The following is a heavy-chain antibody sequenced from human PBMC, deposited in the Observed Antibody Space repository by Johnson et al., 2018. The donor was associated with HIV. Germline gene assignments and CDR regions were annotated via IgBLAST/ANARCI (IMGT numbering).Heavy chain of an antibody. CDR2: IYSGGST. D-gene: IGHD1-7*01. J-gene: IGHJ3*02. CDR3: ARDPPGTTAGAFDI. Sequence: VQLVETGGGLIQPGGSLRLSCAASGFTVSSNYMSWVRQAPGKGLESVSVIYSGGSTYYADSVKGRFTISRDNSKNTLYLQMNSLRAEDTAVYYCARDPPGTTAGAFDIWGQGTMVTVSS. V-gene: IGHV3-53*02. CDR1: GFTVSSNY.